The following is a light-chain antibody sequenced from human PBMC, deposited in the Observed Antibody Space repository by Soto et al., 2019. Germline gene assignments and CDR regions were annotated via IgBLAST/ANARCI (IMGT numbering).Light chain of an antibody. Sequence: DIQMTQSPSTLSASVGDRVTIACRSSQSLNNYLAWYQQKPGKAPKLLIYDASTLERGVPSRFSGTGSGTEFTLTISSLEPEDLAVYYCQQGSNWPPGLTFGGGTKVDIK. CDR3: QQGSNWPPGLT. V-gene: IGKV1-5*01. CDR1: QSLNNY. CDR2: DAS. J-gene: IGKJ4*01.